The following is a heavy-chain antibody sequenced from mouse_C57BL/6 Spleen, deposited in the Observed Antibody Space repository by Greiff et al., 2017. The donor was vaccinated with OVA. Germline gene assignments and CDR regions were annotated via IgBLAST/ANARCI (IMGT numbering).Heavy chain of an antibody. J-gene: IGHJ1*03. V-gene: IGHV8-12*01. D-gene: IGHD1-1*01. CDR3: ARDDYGSSSLLWYFDV. Sequence: QVTLKVSGPVILQSSQTLSLTCSFSGFSLSTSGMGVSWIRQPSGKRLEWLAHIYWDYDKRYNPSLQSRLTISKDTSRNHVFIKITRVDTADTDTYYCARDDYGSSSLLWYFDVWGTGTTVTVSS. CDR2: IYWDYDK. CDR1: GFSLSTSGMG.